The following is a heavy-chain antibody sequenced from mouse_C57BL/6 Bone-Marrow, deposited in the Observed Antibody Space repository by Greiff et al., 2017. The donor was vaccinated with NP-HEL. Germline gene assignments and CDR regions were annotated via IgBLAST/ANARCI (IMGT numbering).Heavy chain of an antibody. J-gene: IGHJ2*01. Sequence: VQLQQPGAELVRPGSSVKLSCKASGYTFPSYWMDWVKQRPGQGLEWIGNIYPSDSETHYNQTLKDQATLTVDKSYSTAYMQLSSLTSEDSAVYYCARRGDGYSYYFDYWGQGTTLTVSS. V-gene: IGHV1-61*01. CDR1: GYTFPSYW. CDR2: IYPSDSET. CDR3: ARRGDGYSYYFDY. D-gene: IGHD2-3*01.